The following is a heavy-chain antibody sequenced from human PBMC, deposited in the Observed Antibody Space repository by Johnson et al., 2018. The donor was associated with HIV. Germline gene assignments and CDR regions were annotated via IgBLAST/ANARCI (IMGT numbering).Heavy chain of an antibody. Sequence: QVQLVESGGGVVQPGRSMRLSCAASGFTFSSYGMHWVRQAPGKGLEWVAVISYDGSNNYYADSVKGRFTISRDNSKNTLYLQMNSLRAEDTAVYYCAREGRTGPDTFDIWGQGTMLTVSS. J-gene: IGHJ3*02. CDR3: AREGRTGPDTFDI. CDR2: ISYDGSNN. CDR1: GFTFSSYG. V-gene: IGHV3-30*03.